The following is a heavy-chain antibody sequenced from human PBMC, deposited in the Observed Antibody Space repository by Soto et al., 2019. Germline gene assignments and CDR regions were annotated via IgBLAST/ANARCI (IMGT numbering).Heavy chain of an antibody. V-gene: IGHV4-30-4*01. CDR2: IYYSGST. J-gene: IGHJ4*02. CDR3: ARLATRYYFDY. CDR1: GDSISSGDYY. D-gene: IGHD1-1*01. Sequence: PSETLSLTCTVSGDSISSGDYYWSWIRQPPGKGLEWIGLIYYSGSTHYNPSLKSRLIISVNTSKNQFSLKLTSATAADTAVYYCARLATRYYFDYWGQGTLVTVSS.